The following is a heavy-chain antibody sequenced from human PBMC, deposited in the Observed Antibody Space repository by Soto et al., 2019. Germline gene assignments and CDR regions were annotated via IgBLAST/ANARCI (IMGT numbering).Heavy chain of an antibody. V-gene: IGHV1-18*01. J-gene: IGHJ4*02. Sequence: QAQLVQSGAEVKKPGASVKVSCKASGYNFIDYGISWVRQAPGQGLEWMGWISALNGDTTSAQKLQGRVTLTTDTSTNTAFMELRSLRSDDTAVYFCARAVPCTVRGAVPFDYWGQGTLVTVSS. CDR3: ARAVPCTVRGAVPFDY. D-gene: IGHD3-10*01. CDR2: ISALNGDT. CDR1: GYNFIDYG.